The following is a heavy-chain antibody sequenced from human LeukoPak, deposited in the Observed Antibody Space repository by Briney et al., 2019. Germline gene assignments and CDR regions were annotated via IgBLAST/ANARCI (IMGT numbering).Heavy chain of an antibody. CDR1: GGSISSGGYY. CDR2: IYYSGST. D-gene: IGHD4-23*01. Sequence: SETLSITCTVSGGSISSGGYYWSWIRQHPGKGLEWIGYIYYSGSTYYNPSLKSRVTISVDTSKNQFSLKLSSVTAADTAVYYCARDSIYGGNLDYWGQGTLVTVSS. V-gene: IGHV4-31*03. CDR3: ARDSIYGGNLDY. J-gene: IGHJ4*02.